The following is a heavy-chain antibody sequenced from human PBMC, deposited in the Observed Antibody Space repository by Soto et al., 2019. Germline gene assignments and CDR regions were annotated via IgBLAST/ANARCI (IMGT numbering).Heavy chain of an antibody. CDR2: ISSNGGST. Sequence: PGGSLRQSCSASEFTYRSDAMHWVSQAPGKGLEYVSGISSNGGSTYCADSVKGRFTISRDNSKNTLYLQMSSLRAEDTAVYYCVKDPRGLYSSSSSVYFDYWGQGTLVTVSS. J-gene: IGHJ4*02. CDR3: VKDPRGLYSSSSSVYFDY. CDR1: EFTYRSDA. V-gene: IGHV3-64D*08. D-gene: IGHD6-6*01.